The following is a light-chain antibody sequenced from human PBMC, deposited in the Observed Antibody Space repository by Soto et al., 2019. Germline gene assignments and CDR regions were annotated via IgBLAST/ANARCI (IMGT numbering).Light chain of an antibody. CDR2: YVS. V-gene: IGLV2-14*01. CDR3: SSYTSSSPPDV. CDR1: SRDGGGYNY. J-gene: IGLJ1*01. Sequence: QSVLTQPASVSGSPGQSITISCTGTSRDGGGYNYGSWYQQHPGRASKVRIYYVSNRPSGGSNLFSGSKSGNTASLTISGLQAEDDTDYYCSSYTSSSPPDVFGTGTKVTVL.